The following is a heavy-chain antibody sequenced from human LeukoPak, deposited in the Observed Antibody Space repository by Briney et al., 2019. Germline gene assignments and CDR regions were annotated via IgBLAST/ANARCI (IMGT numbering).Heavy chain of an antibody. Sequence: SETLSLTCTVSGGSISSSSYSWGWIRQPPGKGLEWIGSIYYSGTTYYNPSLKSRVTMSVDTSKIQFSLKLSSVAATDTAVYFCARLRFDFWSGYTHPYFDYWGQGTLVTVSS. CDR3: ARLRFDFWSGYTHPYFDY. CDR1: GGSISSSSYS. J-gene: IGHJ4*02. D-gene: IGHD3-3*01. CDR2: IYYSGTT. V-gene: IGHV4-39*01.